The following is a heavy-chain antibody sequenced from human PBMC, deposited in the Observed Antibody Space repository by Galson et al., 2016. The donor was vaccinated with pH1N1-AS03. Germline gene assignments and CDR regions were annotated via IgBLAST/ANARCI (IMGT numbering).Heavy chain of an antibody. CDR3: ARGLRDDYYGMDV. J-gene: IGHJ6*02. CDR2: ITYDESYK. CDR1: GFTFRSYA. V-gene: IGHV3-30*04. Sequence: SLRLSCAASGFTFRSYAMHWVRQAPGKGLEWMTIITYDESYKYYTDSVKGRFTISRDTSKNTLYLQMNSLRGEDTAVYYCARGLRDDYYGMDVWGQGTTGTVSS.